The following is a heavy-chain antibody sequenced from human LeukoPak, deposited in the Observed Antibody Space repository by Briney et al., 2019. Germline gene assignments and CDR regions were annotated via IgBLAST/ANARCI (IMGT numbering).Heavy chain of an antibody. CDR1: GFTFSTYG. CDR3: ARDANYYFDY. D-gene: IGHD1-7*01. J-gene: IGHJ4*02. CDR2: IWYDGTNK. V-gene: IGHV3-33*01. Sequence: PGGSLRLSCAASGFTFSTYGMHWVRQAPGKGLEWVALIWYDGTNKYYGDSVKGRFTISRDNSKNTLYLQMNSLRAEDTAVYFCARDANYYFDYWGQGTLVTVPS.